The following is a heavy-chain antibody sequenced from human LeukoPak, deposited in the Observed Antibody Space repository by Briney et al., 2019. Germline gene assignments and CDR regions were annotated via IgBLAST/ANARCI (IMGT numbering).Heavy chain of an antibody. Sequence: SVKVSCKASGGTFSSYAISWVRQAPGQGLEWMGGIIPIFGTANYAQKFQGRVTITADGSTSTAYMELSSLRSEDTAVYYCARDGNFHYYDSSGYYHYMDVWGKGTTVTVSS. CDR2: IIPIFGTA. V-gene: IGHV1-69*13. CDR1: GGTFSSYA. CDR3: ARDGNFHYYDSSGYYHYMDV. D-gene: IGHD3-22*01. J-gene: IGHJ6*03.